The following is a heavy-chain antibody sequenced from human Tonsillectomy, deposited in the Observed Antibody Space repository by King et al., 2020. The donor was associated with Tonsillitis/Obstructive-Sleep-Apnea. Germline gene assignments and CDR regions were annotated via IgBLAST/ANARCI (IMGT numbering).Heavy chain of an antibody. D-gene: IGHD1-14*01. CDR1: GFTFSSYL. J-gene: IGHJ6*03. CDR2: ISSDGSNK. Sequence: VQLVESGGGVVQPGRSLRLSCAASGFTFSSYLMHWVRQAPGKGLEWVAVISSDGSNKHYADSVKGRFTISRDNSKNTLYLQMNGLRAADTAVFFCARGGITFYYYYMDVWGKGTTVSVSS. V-gene: IGHV3-30*04. CDR3: ARGGITFYYYYMDV.